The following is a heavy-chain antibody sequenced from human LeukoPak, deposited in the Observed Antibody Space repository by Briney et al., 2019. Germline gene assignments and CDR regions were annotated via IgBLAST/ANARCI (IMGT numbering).Heavy chain of an antibody. CDR2: IRYDGSNK. V-gene: IGHV3-30*02. Sequence: PGGSLRLSCAASGFTFRSYGMHWVRQAPGKGLEWVAFIRYDGSNKYYADSVKGRFTISRDNSKNTLYLQMNSLRAEDTAVYYCARFLGTVTTHDYWGQGTLVTVSS. CDR3: ARFLGTVTTHDY. D-gene: IGHD4-11*01. J-gene: IGHJ4*02. CDR1: GFTFRSYG.